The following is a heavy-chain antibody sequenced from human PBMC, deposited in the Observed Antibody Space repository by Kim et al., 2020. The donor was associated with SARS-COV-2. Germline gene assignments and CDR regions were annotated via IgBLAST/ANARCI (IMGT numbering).Heavy chain of an antibody. CDR1: GFTFSSYS. V-gene: IGHV3-21*01. J-gene: IGHJ6*02. CDR3: AGKPSQRGSYYDSSGYRTPGGYYYYGMDV. CDR2: ISSSSSYI. D-gene: IGHD3-22*01. Sequence: GGSLRLSCAASGFTFSSYSMNWVRQAPGKGLEWVSSISSSSSYIYYADSVKGRFTISRDNAKNSLYLQMNSLRAEDTAVYYCAGKPSQRGSYYDSSGYRTPGGYYYYGMDVWGQGTTVTVSS.